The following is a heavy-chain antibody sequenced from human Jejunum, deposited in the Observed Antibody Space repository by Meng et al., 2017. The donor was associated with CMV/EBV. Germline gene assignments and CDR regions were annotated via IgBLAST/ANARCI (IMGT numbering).Heavy chain of an antibody. Sequence: MVWVRKAPGKGLEWVSSISSSRGYRFYADSVKGRFTISRDTAKNSVYLEMSSLRVEDTAVYYCVRDRRDDFWSGYYMETYYDYGMDVWGQGTLVTVSS. CDR2: ISSSRGYR. D-gene: IGHD3-3*01. J-gene: IGHJ6*02. V-gene: IGHV3-21*06. CDR3: VRDRRDDFWSGYYMETYYDYGMDV.